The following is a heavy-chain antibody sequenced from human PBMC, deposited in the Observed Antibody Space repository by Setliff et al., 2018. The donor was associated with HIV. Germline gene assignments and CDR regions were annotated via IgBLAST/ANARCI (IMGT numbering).Heavy chain of an antibody. V-gene: IGHV1-46*01. CDR1: GYTFTRYF. D-gene: IGHD3-16*01. CDR2: INPSGGST. Sequence: WASVKVSCKASGYTFTRYFMHCVRQAPGQGLEWLGLINPSGGSTWYAQKFQGRVTMTGDTYTNTLYMELSSLRSEDTAVYYCARGWGGGMDYWGQGTLVTVSS. J-gene: IGHJ4*02. CDR3: ARGWGGGMDY.